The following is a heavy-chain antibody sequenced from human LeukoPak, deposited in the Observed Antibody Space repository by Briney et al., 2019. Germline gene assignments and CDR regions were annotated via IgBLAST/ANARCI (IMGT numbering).Heavy chain of an antibody. V-gene: IGHV3-20*04. CDR3: ARGLSGYSSSLGY. CDR2: INWNGGST. CDR1: GFTFDDYG. J-gene: IGHJ4*02. Sequence: GGSLRLSCAASGFTFDDYGMSWVRKAPGKGLEWVSGINWNGGSTGYADSVKGRFTISRDNAKNSLYLQMNSLRAEDTAVYYCARGLSGYSSSLGYWGQGTLVTVSS. D-gene: IGHD6-6*01.